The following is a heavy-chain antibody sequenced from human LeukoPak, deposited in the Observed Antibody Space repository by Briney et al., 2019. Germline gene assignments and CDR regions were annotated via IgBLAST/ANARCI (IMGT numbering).Heavy chain of an antibody. J-gene: IGHJ4*02. V-gene: IGHV5-10-1*01. CDR3: ARHGCTSASCYFDY. Sequence: GASLQISCKGSGYTFTNYWISWVRQLPGKGLEWMGRIDPTDSYTNYSPSFQGHVTISADKSISTAYLQWSSLKASDTAMYYCARHGCTSASCYFDYWPQGTLVTVSS. D-gene: IGHD2-2*01. CDR1: GYTFTNYW. CDR2: IDPTDSYT.